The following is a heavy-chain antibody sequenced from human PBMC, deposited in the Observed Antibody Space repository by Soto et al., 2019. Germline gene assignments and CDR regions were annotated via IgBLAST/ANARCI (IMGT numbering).Heavy chain of an antibody. CDR2: ISSSSSTI. D-gene: IGHD4-17*01. Sequence: GESLKISCAASGFTFSSYSMNWVRQAPGKGLEWVSYISSSSSTIYYADSVKGRFTISRDNAKNSLYLQMNSLRAEDTAVYYCARSISRTVTTPELGYYYMDVWGKGTTVTVSS. V-gene: IGHV3-48*01. CDR1: GFTFSSYS. CDR3: ARSISRTVTTPELGYYYMDV. J-gene: IGHJ6*03.